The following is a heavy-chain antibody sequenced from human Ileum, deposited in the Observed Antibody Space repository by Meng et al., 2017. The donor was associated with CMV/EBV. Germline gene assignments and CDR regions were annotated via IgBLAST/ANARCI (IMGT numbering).Heavy chain of an antibody. Sequence: KVSCQASGSSFTSYVMHWVRQAPGQRLEWMGWINGGNGKTKYSQNFQGRVTITRDTSASTAYMEVSSLRSEDTAVYYCARGRVYSDYWGQGTLVTVSS. CDR2: INGGNGKT. CDR3: ARGRVYSDY. V-gene: IGHV1-3*01. D-gene: IGHD2-21*01. J-gene: IGHJ4*02. CDR1: GSSFTSYV.